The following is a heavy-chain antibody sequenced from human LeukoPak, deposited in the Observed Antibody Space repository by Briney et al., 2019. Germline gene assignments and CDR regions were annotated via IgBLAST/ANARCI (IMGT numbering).Heavy chain of an antibody. CDR1: GYTFTIYY. D-gene: IGHD3-22*01. V-gene: IGHV1-46*01. CDR3: ARGADDSSGFDPAEYFLH. CDR2: INPSDGGT. Sequence: GASVKVSCKASGYTFTIYYMHRVRQAPGQGLEWMGIINPSDGGTYYAENFQGRVTMTKDTSTSTVYMELSSLRSEDTAFYYCARGADDSSGFDPAEYFLHWGQGTLVTVSS. J-gene: IGHJ1*01.